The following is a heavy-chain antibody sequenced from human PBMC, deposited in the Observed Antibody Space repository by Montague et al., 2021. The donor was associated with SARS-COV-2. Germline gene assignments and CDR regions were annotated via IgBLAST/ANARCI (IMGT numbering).Heavy chain of an antibody. V-gene: IGHV4-59*12. CDR2: IYYYGGA. Sequence: SETLSLTCTVSGGSIGSNYWSWIRQPPGKGLEWIGYIYYYGGAKYNPSLKSRVTISVDTSKKQFSLKLSSVTAVDTAVYYCARDADWNWYYFESWGQGTLVTVSS. CDR3: ARDADWNWYYFES. CDR1: GGSIGSNY. D-gene: IGHD1-1*01. J-gene: IGHJ4*02.